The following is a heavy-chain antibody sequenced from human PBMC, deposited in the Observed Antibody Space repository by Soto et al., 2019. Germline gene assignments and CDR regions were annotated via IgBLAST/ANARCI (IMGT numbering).Heavy chain of an antibody. J-gene: IGHJ5*02. V-gene: IGHV4-30-2*01. CDR1: GGSISSGGYS. Sequence: SETLSLTCAVSGGSISSGGYSWSWIRQPPGKGLEWIGYIYHSGSTYYNPSLKSRVTISVDRSKNQFSLKLSSVTAADTAVYYCLRDLREATIGFDPWGQGTQVTVSS. CDR2: IYHSGST. CDR3: LRDLREATIGFDP. D-gene: IGHD5-12*01.